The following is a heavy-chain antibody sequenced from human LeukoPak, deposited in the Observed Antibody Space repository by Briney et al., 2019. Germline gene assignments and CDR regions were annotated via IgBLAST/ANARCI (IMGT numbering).Heavy chain of an antibody. D-gene: IGHD3-9*01. CDR2: IYDSGNT. CDR1: GGSIRSYS. V-gene: IGHV4-59*01. Sequence: SETLSLTRTVSGGSIRSYSWSWIRQPPGKGLEWIGYIYDSGNTNYNPSLKSRVTMSVDTSRDQFSLKVSSVTAADTAVYYCARLRYSTSYYYHGMDVWGQGTTVTVSS. CDR3: ARLRYSTSYYYHGMDV. J-gene: IGHJ6*02.